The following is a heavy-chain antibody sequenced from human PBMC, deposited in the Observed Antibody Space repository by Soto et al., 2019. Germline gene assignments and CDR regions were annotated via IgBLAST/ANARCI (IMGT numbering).Heavy chain of an antibody. CDR1: GFTFSSYA. D-gene: IGHD5-18*01. CDR2: ISYDGSNK. Sequence: QVQLVESGGGVVQPGRSLRLSCAASGFTFSSYAMHWVRQAPGKGLEWVAVISYDGSNKYYADSVKGRFTISRDNSKNTLYLQMNSLRAEDTAVYYCARPDSYGLRAAFDIWGQGTMVTVSS. J-gene: IGHJ3*02. V-gene: IGHV3-30-3*01. CDR3: ARPDSYGLRAAFDI.